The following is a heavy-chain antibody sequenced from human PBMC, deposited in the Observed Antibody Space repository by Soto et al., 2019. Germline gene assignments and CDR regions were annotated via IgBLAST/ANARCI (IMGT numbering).Heavy chain of an antibody. CDR1: GGSFSGNY. Sequence: PSETLSLTCAVYGGSFSGNYWIWIRQPPGKGLEWIAEINHSGSSDYNPSLRGRVTISVDTAKSQFSLWLNSVTAADTAVYYCAREYSSGWLSLDYWGQGTLVTVSS. V-gene: IGHV4-34*01. D-gene: IGHD6-19*01. CDR3: AREYSSGWLSLDY. CDR2: INHSGSS. J-gene: IGHJ4*02.